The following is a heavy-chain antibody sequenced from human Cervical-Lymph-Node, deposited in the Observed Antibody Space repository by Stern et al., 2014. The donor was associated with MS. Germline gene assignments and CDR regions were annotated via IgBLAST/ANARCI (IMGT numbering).Heavy chain of an antibody. D-gene: IGHD3-22*01. CDR1: GYSFTNYW. CDR3: ARHRVYSDGSGYYPSFDF. V-gene: IGHV5-51*01. J-gene: IGHJ4*02. CDR2: IHPGDSDA. Sequence: MQLVQSGAEVKKPGDSLKISCQGSGYSFTNYWIGWVRQMPGKGLEFMGIIHPGDSDATYSPSFQGQVTISVDKSISTTYVQWSSLKASDSATYFCARHRVYSDGSGYYPSFDFWGQGTLISVSS.